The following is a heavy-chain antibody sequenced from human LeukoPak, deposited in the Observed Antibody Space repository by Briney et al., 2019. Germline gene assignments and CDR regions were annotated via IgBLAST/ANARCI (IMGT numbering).Heavy chain of an antibody. CDR2: IVVGSGNT. CDR1: GFTFTSSA. CDR3: AADRIGTYCSGGGCYSIYYGMDV. Sequence: SVKVSCKASGFTFTSSALQWVRQARGQRLEWIGWIVVGSGNTNHAQKFQERVTITRDMSTSTAYMELSSLRSEDTAVYYCAADRIGTYCSGGGCYSIYYGMDVWGQGTTVTVSS. V-gene: IGHV1-58*01. D-gene: IGHD2-15*01. J-gene: IGHJ6*02.